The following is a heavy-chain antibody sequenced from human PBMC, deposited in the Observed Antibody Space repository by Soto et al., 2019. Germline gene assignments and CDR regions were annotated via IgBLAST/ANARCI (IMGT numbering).Heavy chain of an antibody. CDR3: ARDRGPSSGYYPYWFDP. D-gene: IGHD3-22*01. V-gene: IGHV1-69*12. CDR1: GGTFSSYA. Sequence: QVQLVQSGAXXXXPGSSVXXXXKASGGTFSSYAITWVRQAPGQGLEWMGGIIPIFGTANYAQKFQARVTITADESTSTAYMELSSLRSEDTAVYYCARDRGPSSGYYPYWFDPWGQGTLVTVSS. J-gene: IGHJ5*02. CDR2: IIPIFGTA.